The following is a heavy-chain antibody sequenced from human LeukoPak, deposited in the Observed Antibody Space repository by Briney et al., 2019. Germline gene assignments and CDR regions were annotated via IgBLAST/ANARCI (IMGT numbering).Heavy chain of an antibody. J-gene: IGHJ4*02. V-gene: IGHV1-69*05. CDR1: GGTFSSYA. D-gene: IGHD1-7*01. CDR2: IIPIFGTA. Sequence: SVKVSCKASGGTFSSYAISWVQQAPGQGLEWMGGIIPIFGTANYAQKFQGRVTITTDESTSTAYMELSSLRSEDTAVYYCARGVSVGITGTYLGNFDYWGQGTLVTVSS. CDR3: ARGVSVGITGTYLGNFDY.